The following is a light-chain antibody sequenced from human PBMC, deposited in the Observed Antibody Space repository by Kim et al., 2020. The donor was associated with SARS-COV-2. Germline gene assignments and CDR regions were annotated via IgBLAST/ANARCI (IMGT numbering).Light chain of an antibody. CDR1: SSDVGGYNY. CDR3: CSYAGNYTWV. J-gene: IGLJ3*02. V-gene: IGLV2-11*01. Sequence: QSALTQPRSVSGSPGQSVTISCTGTSSDVGGYNYVSWYQQHPGKAPKLLIYDVSKRPSGVPDRFSGFKSGNTASLTISGLQAEDEADYYCCSYAGNYTWVFGRGTQLTV. CDR2: DVS.